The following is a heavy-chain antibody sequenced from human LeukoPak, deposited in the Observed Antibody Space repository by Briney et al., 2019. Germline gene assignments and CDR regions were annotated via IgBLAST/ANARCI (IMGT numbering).Heavy chain of an antibody. CDR2: ISGSGGST. D-gene: IGHD3-9*01. Sequence: GGSLRLSCAASGFTFSSYAMSWVRQAPGKGLEWVSAISGSGGSTYYADSVKGRFTISRDNAKNSLYLQMNSLRAEDTAVYYCARDRTGYYPADYWGQGTLVTVSS. CDR1: GFTFSSYA. J-gene: IGHJ4*02. V-gene: IGHV3-23*01. CDR3: ARDRTGYYPADY.